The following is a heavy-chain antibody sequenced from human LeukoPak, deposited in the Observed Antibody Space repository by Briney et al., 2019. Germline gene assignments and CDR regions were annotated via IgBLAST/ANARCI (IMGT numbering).Heavy chain of an antibody. J-gene: IGHJ3*02. CDR2: IYHSGST. Sequence: SETLSLTCAVSGGSISSSNWWSWVRQPPGKGLEWIGEIYHSGSTNYNPSLKSRVTISVDKSKNQFSLKLSSVTAADTAVYYCARDWPRRLPDAFDIWGQGTMVTVSS. CDR1: GGSISSSNW. CDR3: ARDWPRRLPDAFDI. V-gene: IGHV4-4*02. D-gene: IGHD4-11*01.